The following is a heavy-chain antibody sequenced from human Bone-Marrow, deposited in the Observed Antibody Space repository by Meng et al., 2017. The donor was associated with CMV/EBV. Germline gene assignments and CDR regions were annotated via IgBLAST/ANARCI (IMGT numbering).Heavy chain of an antibody. CDR2: VIPILGIA. Sequence: SVKVSCKASGGTFSSYAISWVRQAPGQGLEWMGGVIPILGIANYAQKFQGRATITADKSTSTAYMELSSLRSEDTAVYYCARDGEQWLVGGRTYYYYGMDVWGQGTTVTVSS. J-gene: IGHJ6*02. V-gene: IGHV1-69*10. CDR1: GGTFSSYA. CDR3: ARDGEQWLVGGRTYYYYGMDV. D-gene: IGHD6-19*01.